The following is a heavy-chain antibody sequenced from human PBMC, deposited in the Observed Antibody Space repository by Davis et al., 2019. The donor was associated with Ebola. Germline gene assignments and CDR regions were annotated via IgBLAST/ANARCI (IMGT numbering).Heavy chain of an antibody. D-gene: IGHD6-13*01. Sequence: SGPTLVTPTQTLTLTCTFSGFSLSTSGVGVGWIRQPPGKALEWLALIYWDDDKRYSPPLKSRLTITKDTSKNQVVLTMTNMDPVDTATYYCAHRILYSSSWYYFDYWGQGTLVTVSS. V-gene: IGHV2-5*02. CDR2: IYWDDDK. CDR1: GFSLSTSGVG. J-gene: IGHJ4*02. CDR3: AHRILYSSSWYYFDY.